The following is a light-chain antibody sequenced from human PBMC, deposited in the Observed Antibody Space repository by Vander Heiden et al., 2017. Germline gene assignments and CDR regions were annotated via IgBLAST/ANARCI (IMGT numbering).Light chain of an antibody. CDR2: KDS. J-gene: IGLJ2*01. Sequence: SYELTKPPSVSVSPGQTARITCSGDALPKQFAYWYQQKPGQAPILVIYKDSERPSGIPERFSGSSSGTIVTLTISGVQAEDESDYYCQSADSSGTYVVFGGGTKLTVL. V-gene: IGLV3-25*03. CDR1: ALPKQF. CDR3: QSADSSGTYVV.